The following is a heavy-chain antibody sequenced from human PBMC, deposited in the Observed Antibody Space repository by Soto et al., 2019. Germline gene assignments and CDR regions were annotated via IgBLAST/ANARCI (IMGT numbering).Heavy chain of an antibody. Sequence: ASVKVSCEASGYTFTSNYMHWVRQAPGQGLEWMGIINPSGGSTSYAQKFQGRVTMTRDTSTSTVYMELSSLRSEDTAVYYCARASRFSSGGYSSGWFGGGLAYWGQGTLVTVSS. V-gene: IGHV1-46*03. J-gene: IGHJ4*02. CDR1: GYTFTSNY. D-gene: IGHD6-19*01. CDR2: INPSGGST. CDR3: ARASRFSSGGYSSGWFGGGLAY.